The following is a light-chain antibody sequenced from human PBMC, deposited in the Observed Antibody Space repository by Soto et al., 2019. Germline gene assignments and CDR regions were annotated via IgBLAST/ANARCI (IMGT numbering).Light chain of an antibody. CDR1: QGIRNN. J-gene: IGKJ1*01. CDR2: GAS. CDR3: QQSNSITWT. V-gene: IGKV1-39*01. Sequence: DIQMTQSPSSLSASVGDRVTITCLASQGIRNNLNWFQQTPGKAPNLLIYGASRLQSGVPSRFSGSGSETDFTLTISSLQPEDFATYSCQQSNSITWTFGQGTKVDIK.